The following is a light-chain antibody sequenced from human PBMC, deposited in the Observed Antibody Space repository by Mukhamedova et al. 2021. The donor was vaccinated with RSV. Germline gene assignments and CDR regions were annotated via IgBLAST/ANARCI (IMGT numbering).Light chain of an antibody. V-gene: IGKV3-11*01. J-gene: IGKJ5*01. Sequence: GERATLSCRASQSVSSYLAWYQQKPGQAPRLLIYDASNRATGIPARFSGSGSGTDFTLTINSLEPEDFAVYYCQQRSNWPPITFGQ. CDR1: QSVSSY. CDR3: QQRSNWPPIT. CDR2: DAS.